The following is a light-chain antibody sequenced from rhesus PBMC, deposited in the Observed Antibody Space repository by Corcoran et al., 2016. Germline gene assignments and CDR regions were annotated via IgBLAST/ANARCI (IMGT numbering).Light chain of an antibody. Sequence: EIVMTQSPATLALSPGERATLSCGASQSVSSHLAWYQQKPGQAPRLLIYGASTRATGIPDRFSGRVSGTDFTLIISSLEPEDVGICFCLQTSNWPQYSFGQGTKVEIK. J-gene: IGKJ2*01. V-gene: IGKV3-24*04. CDR1: QSVSSH. CDR3: LQTSNWPQYS. CDR2: GAS.